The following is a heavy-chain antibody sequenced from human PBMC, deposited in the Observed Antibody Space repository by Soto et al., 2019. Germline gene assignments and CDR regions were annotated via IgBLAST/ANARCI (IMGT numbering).Heavy chain of an antibody. CDR3: ARVHVDYWYFDL. V-gene: IGHV4-59*01. J-gene: IGHJ2*01. CDR1: GGSISSYY. CDR2: IYYTGST. Sequence: QVQLQESGPGLVKPSETLSLTCTVSGGSISSYYWSWIRQPPGKGLEWIGYIYYTGSTNHNPSLRSRATISVDTSKNQFFLKLSSVTAADTAVYYCARVHVDYWYFDLWGRGTLVTVSS.